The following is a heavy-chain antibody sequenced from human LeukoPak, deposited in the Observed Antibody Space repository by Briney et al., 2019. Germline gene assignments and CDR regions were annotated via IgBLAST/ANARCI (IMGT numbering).Heavy chain of an antibody. J-gene: IGHJ4*02. V-gene: IGHV3-21*04. Sequence: GGSLRLSCAASGFTVSSNYMSWVRQAPGKGPEWVSSISSSSSYIYYADSVKGRFTISRDNAKNSLYLQMNSLRAEDTALYYCAKGYYYDSSGYWNFDYWGQGTLVTVSS. CDR1: GFTVSSNY. CDR2: ISSSSSYI. D-gene: IGHD3-22*01. CDR3: AKGYYYDSSGYWNFDY.